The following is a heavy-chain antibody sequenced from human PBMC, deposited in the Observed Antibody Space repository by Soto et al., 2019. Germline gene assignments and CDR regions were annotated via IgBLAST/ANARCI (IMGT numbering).Heavy chain of an antibody. V-gene: IGHV1-69*02. Sequence: SVKVSCKASGGTFSSYTISWVRQAPGQGLEWMGRIIPILGIANYAQKFQGRVTITADKSTSTAYMELSSLRSEDTAVYYCARIVEYYYDSSGGSPLYYFDYWGQGTLVTVSS. D-gene: IGHD3-22*01. J-gene: IGHJ4*02. CDR2: IIPILGIA. CDR3: ARIVEYYYDSSGGSPLYYFDY. CDR1: GGTFSSYT.